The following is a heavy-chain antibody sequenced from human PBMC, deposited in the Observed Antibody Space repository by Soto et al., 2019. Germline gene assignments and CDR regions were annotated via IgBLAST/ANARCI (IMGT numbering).Heavy chain of an antibody. D-gene: IGHD1-26*01. CDR2: IYHSGST. J-gene: IGHJ6*02. CDR1: GGSISSSNW. Sequence: SETLSLTCAVSGGSISSSNWWSWVRQPPGKGLEWIGGIYHSGSTNDNPSLKSRVTISVDKSKNQCSLKLSSVTAADTAVYYCAELRRDYYYYYGMDVWGQGTTVTSP. V-gene: IGHV4-4*02. CDR3: AELRRDYYYYYGMDV.